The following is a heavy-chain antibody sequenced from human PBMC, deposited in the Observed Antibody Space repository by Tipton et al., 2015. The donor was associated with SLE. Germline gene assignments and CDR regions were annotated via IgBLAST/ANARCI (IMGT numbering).Heavy chain of an antibody. J-gene: IGHJ4*02. CDR3: ARSHYDGSGFYFDY. CDR1: GFSFSDYS. CDR2: ISGDSGYI. V-gene: IGHV3-21*03. Sequence: SLRLSCVASGFSFSDYSLNWVRQAPGKGLEWVSSISGDSGYIYYADSVKGRFTISRDNAKNSLYLQMNSLRAEDTAVFYCARSHYDGSGFYFDYWGQGTLVTVSS. D-gene: IGHD3-22*01.